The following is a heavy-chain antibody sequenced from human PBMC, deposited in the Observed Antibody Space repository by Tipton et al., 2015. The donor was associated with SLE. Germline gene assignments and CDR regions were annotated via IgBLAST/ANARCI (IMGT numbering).Heavy chain of an antibody. CDR1: DASLSTYF. CDR3: ARQVDTEAVGSWNFAF. J-gene: IGHJ2*01. CDR2: IYNSGST. D-gene: IGHD5-18*01. Sequence: TLSLTCTVSDASLSTYFWSWIRQPPGKGLEWIGYIYNSGSTNYNPSLKSRVTISVDASKNQLSLRLSSVTAADTAVYYCARQVDTEAVGSWNFAFWGRGTLVTVSS. V-gene: IGHV4-59*08.